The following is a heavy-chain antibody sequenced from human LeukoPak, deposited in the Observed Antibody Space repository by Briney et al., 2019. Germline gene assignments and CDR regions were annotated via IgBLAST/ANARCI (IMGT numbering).Heavy chain of an antibody. Sequence: GGSLRLFCVVSGFTFSSYSMNWVRQAPGKGLEWVSSISRKSNYIYYVDSLKVRFIISKFKANNSFYIQMNSLRAEDTAVYYCAREQGMATIDYWGQGTLVTVSS. CDR2: ISRKSNYI. CDR1: GFTFSSYS. D-gene: IGHD5-24*01. J-gene: IGHJ4*02. V-gene: IGHV3-21*01. CDR3: AREQGMATIDY.